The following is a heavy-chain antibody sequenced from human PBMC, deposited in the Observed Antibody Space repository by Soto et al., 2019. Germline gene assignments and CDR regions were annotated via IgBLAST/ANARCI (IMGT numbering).Heavy chain of an antibody. Sequence: QVQLVESGGGVVQPGRSLRLSCVASGFTFSSYGMHWVRQAPGKGLEWVAIISYDGSNTYYADSVKGRFTIARDNYKNTLYLQMNRLRDEDTSVYYCAKEGGLSGSYYISSSYYFDYWGQGTLVTVSS. D-gene: IGHD1-26*01. J-gene: IGHJ4*02. CDR3: AKEGGLSGSYYISSSYYFDY. CDR2: ISYDGSNT. V-gene: IGHV3-30*18. CDR1: GFTFSSYG.